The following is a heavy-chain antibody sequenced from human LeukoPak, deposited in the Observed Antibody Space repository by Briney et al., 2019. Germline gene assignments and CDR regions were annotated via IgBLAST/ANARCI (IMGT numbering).Heavy chain of an antibody. V-gene: IGHV3-23*01. CDR1: GFTVSSNY. Sequence: PGGSLRLSCAASGFTVSSNYMSWVRQAPGKGLEWVSGIFGNGGETFYADSVRGRFTISRDQSKSTLFLQMNGLRDDDTAIYYCAKDRVPDTFWSVDYWGQGTLVTVSS. J-gene: IGHJ4*02. CDR3: AKDRVPDTFWSVDY. D-gene: IGHD2/OR15-2a*01. CDR2: IFGNGGET.